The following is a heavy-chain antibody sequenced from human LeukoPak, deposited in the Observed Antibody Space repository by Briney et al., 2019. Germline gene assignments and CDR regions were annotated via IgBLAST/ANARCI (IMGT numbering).Heavy chain of an antibody. CDR3: ARDVGCSGGSCYSPFDY. CDR2: INPNSGGT. CDR1: GYTFTSYD. J-gene: IGHJ4*02. V-gene: IGHV1-2*02. Sequence: ASVKVSCKASGYTFTSYDINWVRQATGQGLEWMGWINPNSGGTNYAQKFQGRVTMTRDTSISTAYMELSRLRSDDTAVYYCARDVGCSGGSCYSPFDYWGQGTLVTVSS. D-gene: IGHD2-15*01.